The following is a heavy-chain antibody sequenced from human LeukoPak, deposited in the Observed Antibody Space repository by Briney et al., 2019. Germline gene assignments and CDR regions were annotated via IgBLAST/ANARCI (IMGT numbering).Heavy chain of an antibody. CDR3: ARENYYGSGKGYYDYYMDV. CDR1: GYTFTSYA. J-gene: IGHJ6*03. V-gene: IGHV7-4-1*02. Sequence: GASVKVSCKASGYTFTSYAMNWVRQAPGQGLEWMGWINTNTGNPTYAQGFTGRFVFSLDTSVSTAYLQISSLKAEDTAVYYCARENYYGSGKGYYDYYMDVWGKGTTVTVSS. D-gene: IGHD3-10*01. CDR2: INTNTGNP.